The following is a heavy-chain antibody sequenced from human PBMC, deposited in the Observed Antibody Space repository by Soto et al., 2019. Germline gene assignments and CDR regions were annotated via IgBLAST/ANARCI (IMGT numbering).Heavy chain of an antibody. D-gene: IGHD6-19*01. CDR3: ANDRDSSGWPYYFDY. V-gene: IGHV3-30*18. CDR1: GFTFSSYG. J-gene: IGHJ4*02. CDR2: ISYDGSNK. Sequence: GGSLRLSCAASGFTFSSYGMHWVRQAPGKGLEWVAVISYDGSNKYYADSVKGRFTISRDNSKNTLYLQMNSLRAEDTAVYYCANDRDSSGWPYYFDYWGQGTLVTVSS.